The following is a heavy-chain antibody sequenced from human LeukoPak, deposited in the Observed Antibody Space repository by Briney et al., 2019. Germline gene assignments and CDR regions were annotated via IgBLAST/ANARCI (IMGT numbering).Heavy chain of an antibody. CDR1: GYTFTSCG. CDR3: AGDLDGSGSYYTDY. J-gene: IGHJ4*02. D-gene: IGHD3-10*01. Sequence: ASVKVSCKASGYTFTSCGISWVRQAPGQGLEWMGWISAYNGNTNYVQKLQGRVTMTTDTSTSTAYMELRSLRSDDTAVYYCAGDLDGSGSYYTDYWGQGTLVTVSS. CDR2: ISAYNGNT. V-gene: IGHV1-18*01.